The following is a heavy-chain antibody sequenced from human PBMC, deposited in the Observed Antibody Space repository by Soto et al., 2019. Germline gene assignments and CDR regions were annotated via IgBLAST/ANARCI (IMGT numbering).Heavy chain of an antibody. CDR3: AREVYDYVWGSYRPPAGDYYYYGMDV. D-gene: IGHD3-16*02. Sequence: QSGGSLRLSCAASGFTFSSYAMHWVRQAPGKGLEWVAVISYDGSNKYYADSVKGRFTISRDNSKNTLYLQMNSLGAEDTAVYYCAREVYDYVWGSYRPPAGDYYYYGMDVWGQGTTVTVSS. CDR2: ISYDGSNK. V-gene: IGHV3-30-3*01. CDR1: GFTFSSYA. J-gene: IGHJ6*02.